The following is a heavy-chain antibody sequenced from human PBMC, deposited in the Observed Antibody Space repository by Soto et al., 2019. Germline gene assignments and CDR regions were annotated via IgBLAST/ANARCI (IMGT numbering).Heavy chain of an antibody. Sequence: ASVKVSCKASGGTFSSYAISWVRQAPGQGLEWMGGIIPIFGTANYAQKFQGRVTITADESTSTAYMELSSLRSEDTAVYYCARDSYGFNWFDPWGQGTLVTSPQ. J-gene: IGHJ5*02. D-gene: IGHD5-18*01. CDR2: IIPIFGTA. V-gene: IGHV1-69*13. CDR1: GGTFSSYA. CDR3: ARDSYGFNWFDP.